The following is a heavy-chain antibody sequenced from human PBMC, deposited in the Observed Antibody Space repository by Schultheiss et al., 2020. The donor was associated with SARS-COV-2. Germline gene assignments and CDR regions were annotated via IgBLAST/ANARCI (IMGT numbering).Heavy chain of an antibody. CDR3: ARGATVTTRPYYYYGMDV. J-gene: IGHJ6*02. V-gene: IGHV1-69*06. D-gene: IGHD4-11*01. Sequence: SVKVSCKASGGTFSNSAISWVRQAPGQGLEWMGGIIPFFPTSNYAHQFQGRVTITADKSTSTAYMELSSLRSEDTAVYYCARGATVTTRPYYYYGMDVWGQGTTVTVSS. CDR2: IIPFFPTS. CDR1: GGTFSNSA.